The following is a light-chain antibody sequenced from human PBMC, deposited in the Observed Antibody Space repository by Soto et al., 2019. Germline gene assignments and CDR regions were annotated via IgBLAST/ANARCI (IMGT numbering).Light chain of an antibody. CDR3: AAWDDSLNGHGV. J-gene: IGLJ2*01. Sequence: QSVLTQPPSASGTPGQRVTISCSGSSSNIGSNTVNWYQQLPGTAPKLLIYSNNQRPSGVPDRFSGSQSGTSASLAISGLQSEDEGDYYCAAWDDSLNGHGVFGGGTKLNVL. CDR1: SSNIGSNT. V-gene: IGLV1-44*01. CDR2: SNN.